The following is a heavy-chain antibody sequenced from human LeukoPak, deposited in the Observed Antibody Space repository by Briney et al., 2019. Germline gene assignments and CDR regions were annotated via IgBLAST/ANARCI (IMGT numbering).Heavy chain of an antibody. CDR1: GGSISSYY. CDR3: ASCVGIAVAATGCAFDI. CDR2: IYYSGST. V-gene: IGHV4-59*08. J-gene: IGHJ3*02. D-gene: IGHD6-19*01. Sequence: SETLSLTCTVSGGSISSYYWSWIRQPPGKGLEWIGYIYYSGSTNYNPSLKSRVTISVDTSKNQFSLKLSSVTAADTAVYYCASCVGIAVAATGCAFDIWGQGTMVTVSS.